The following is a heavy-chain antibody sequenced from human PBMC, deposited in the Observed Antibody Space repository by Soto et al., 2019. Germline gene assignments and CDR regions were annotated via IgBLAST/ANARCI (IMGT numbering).Heavy chain of an antibody. CDR3: AREARNLYCSSTSCYLANGMDV. V-gene: IGHV1-69*01. D-gene: IGHD2-2*01. J-gene: IGHJ6*02. CDR2: IIPIFGTA. Sequence: QVQLVQSGAEVKKPGSSVKVSCKVSGGTFSSYAISWVRQAPGQGLEWMGGIIPIFGTANYAQKFQGRVTITADESTSTAYMELSSLRSEDTAVYYCAREARNLYCSSTSCYLANGMDVWGQGTTVTVSS. CDR1: GGTFSSYA.